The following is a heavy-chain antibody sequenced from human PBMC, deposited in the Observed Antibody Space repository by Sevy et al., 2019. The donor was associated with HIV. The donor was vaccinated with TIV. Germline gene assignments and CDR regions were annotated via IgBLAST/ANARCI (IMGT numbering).Heavy chain of an antibody. CDR1: GFTFSDHY. CDR3: ARIEMNHFVMDV. Sequence: GGSLRLSCAASGFTFSDHYMDWVRQAPGKGLDWVGRIRKKANGYSTEYAASVKGRFTVSRDDSKNSPSLQMNSLKSEDTAVYYCARIEMNHFVMDVWGQGTTVTVSS. CDR2: IRKKANGYST. V-gene: IGHV3-72*01. J-gene: IGHJ6*02.